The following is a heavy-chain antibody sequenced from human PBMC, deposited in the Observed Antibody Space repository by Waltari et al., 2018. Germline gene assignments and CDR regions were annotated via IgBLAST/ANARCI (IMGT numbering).Heavy chain of an antibody. D-gene: IGHD6-13*01. CDR3: ARESIAAAGNDAFDI. CDR1: GFTFRSFT. V-gene: IGHV3-21*01. CDR2: ISSSSSYI. Sequence: EVQLVESGGGLVKPGGSLRLSCAASGFTFRSFTMNWVRQARGKGLGWVLSISSSSSYIYYADSVKGRFTISRDNAKNALYLQMNSLRAEDTAVYYCARESIAAAGNDAFDIWGQGTMVTVSS. J-gene: IGHJ3*02.